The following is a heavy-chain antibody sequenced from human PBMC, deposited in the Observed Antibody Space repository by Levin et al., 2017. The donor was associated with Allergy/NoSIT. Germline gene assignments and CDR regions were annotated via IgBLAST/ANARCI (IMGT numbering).Heavy chain of an antibody. CDR2: ISWNSGSI. D-gene: IGHD3-9*01. CDR3: AKGAYYDILTGAPKHYNWFDP. V-gene: IGHV3-9*01. J-gene: IGHJ5*02. CDR1: GFTFDDYA. Sequence: GGSLRLSCAASGFTFDDYAMHWVRQAPGKGLEWVSGISWNSGSIGYADSVKGRFTISRDNAKNSLYLQMNSLRAEDTALYYCAKGAYYDILTGAPKHYNWFDPWGQGTLVTVSS.